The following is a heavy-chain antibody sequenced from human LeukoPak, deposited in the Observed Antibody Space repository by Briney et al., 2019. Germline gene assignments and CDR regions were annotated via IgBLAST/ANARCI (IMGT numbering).Heavy chain of an antibody. D-gene: IGHD6-13*01. CDR2: IYYSGST. CDR3: ARGLIAAAGIRYFFDY. V-gene: IGHV4-59*01. Sequence: SETLSLTCTVSGGSISSYYWSWIRQPPGKGLEWIGYIYYSGSTNYNPSLKSRVTISADTSKNQFSLKLSSVTAADTAVYYCARGLIAAAGIRYFFDYWGQGTLVTVSS. J-gene: IGHJ4*02. CDR1: GGSISSYY.